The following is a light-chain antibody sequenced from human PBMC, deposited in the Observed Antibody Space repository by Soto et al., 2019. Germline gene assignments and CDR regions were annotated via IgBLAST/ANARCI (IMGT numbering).Light chain of an antibody. V-gene: IGKV3-20*01. Sequence: EIVLTQSAGTLSLSPGERATLSCRASQSVSSSYLAWYQQKPGQAPRLLIYGASSRATGIPDRFSGSGSGTDFTLTIIRLEPEDFAVYYCQQYGSSTGTFGQGTKVEIK. J-gene: IGKJ1*01. CDR2: GAS. CDR1: QSVSSSY. CDR3: QQYGSSTGT.